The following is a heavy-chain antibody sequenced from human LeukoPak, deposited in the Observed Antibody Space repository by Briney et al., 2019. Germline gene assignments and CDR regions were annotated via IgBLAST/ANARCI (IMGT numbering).Heavy chain of an antibody. Sequence: SETLSLTCTVSGGSISSSSYYWGWIRQPPGKGLEWIGSIYYSGSTYYNPSLKSRVTISVDTSKNQFSLKLSSVTAADTAVYYCARDRGIAAAGVNWFDPWGQGTLVTVSP. D-gene: IGHD6-13*01. J-gene: IGHJ5*02. V-gene: IGHV4-39*07. CDR3: ARDRGIAAAGVNWFDP. CDR2: IYYSGST. CDR1: GGSISSSSYY.